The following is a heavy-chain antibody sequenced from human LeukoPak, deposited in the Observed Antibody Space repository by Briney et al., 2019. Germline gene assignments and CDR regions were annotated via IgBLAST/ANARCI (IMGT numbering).Heavy chain of an antibody. J-gene: IGHJ4*02. CDR2: INPNSGGT. CDR3: ARADAPTTVAAPDY. V-gene: IGHV1-2*04. Sequence: ASVKVSCKASGYTFTGYYMHWVRQAPGQGLEWMGWINPNSGGTNYAQKFQGWVTMTRDTSISTAYMELSRLRSDDTAVYYCARADAPTTVAAPDYWGQGTLVTVSS. CDR1: GYTFTGYY. D-gene: IGHD6-19*01.